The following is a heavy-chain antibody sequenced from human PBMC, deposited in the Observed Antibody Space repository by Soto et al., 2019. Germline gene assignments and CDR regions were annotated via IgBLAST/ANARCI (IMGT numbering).Heavy chain of an antibody. CDR2: FNAGNGNT. Sequence: QVQPVQSGAEVKKPGASVKVSCKASGYTFSSYAMHWVRQAPGQRLEWMGWFNAGNGNTKYSQKFQGRVTITRDTSASTAYMELSSLRSEDTAVYYCARSSGYYSLEYWGQGTLVTVSS. CDR1: GYTFSSYA. CDR3: ARSSGYYSLEY. D-gene: IGHD3-22*01. V-gene: IGHV1-3*01. J-gene: IGHJ4*02.